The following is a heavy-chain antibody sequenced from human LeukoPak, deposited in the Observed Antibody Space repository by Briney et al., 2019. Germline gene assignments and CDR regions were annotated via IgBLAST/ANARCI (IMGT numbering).Heavy chain of an antibody. V-gene: IGHV1-46*01. D-gene: IGHD5-24*01. J-gene: IGHJ4*02. CDR2: INPSGGST. CDR1: GYTFTSYY. CDR3: ARDTGQWLQRSGYFDY. Sequence: ASVKVSCKASGYTFTSYYMHWVRQAPGQGLEWMGIINPSGGSTSYAQKFQGRVTMTRDMSTSTVYMELSSLRSEDTAVYYCARDTGQWLQRSGYFDYWGQGTLVTVFS.